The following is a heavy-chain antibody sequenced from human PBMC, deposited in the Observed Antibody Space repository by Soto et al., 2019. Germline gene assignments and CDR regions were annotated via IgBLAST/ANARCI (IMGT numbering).Heavy chain of an antibody. V-gene: IGHV3-48*01. CDR3: ARPYYYGSGSYSN. J-gene: IGHJ4*02. CDR2: IISSSNTI. Sequence: EVQLVESGGGLVQPGGSVRLSCPASGFTFSSYRMNWVRQAPGKGLEWVSYIISSSNTIYYADSVKGRFTISRDNAKNSLYLQMNSLRAEDTAVYYCARPYYYGSGSYSNWGQGTLVTVSS. CDR1: GFTFSSYR. D-gene: IGHD3-10*01.